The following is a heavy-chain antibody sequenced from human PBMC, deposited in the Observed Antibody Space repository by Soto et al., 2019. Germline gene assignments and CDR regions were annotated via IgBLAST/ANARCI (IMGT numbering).Heavy chain of an antibody. CDR3: ARDNVFLSPGGESYYFDY. Sequence: ASGKVSCKASGGSFGGYAISWGRRAAGQGLEWMGGILPIFGTANYAQKFQGRVTITADESTSTAYMELSSLRSEDTAVYYCARDNVFLSPGGESYYFDYW. CDR1: GGSFGGYA. CDR2: ILPIFGTA. V-gene: IGHV1-69*13. J-gene: IGHJ4*01. D-gene: IGHD3-10*01.